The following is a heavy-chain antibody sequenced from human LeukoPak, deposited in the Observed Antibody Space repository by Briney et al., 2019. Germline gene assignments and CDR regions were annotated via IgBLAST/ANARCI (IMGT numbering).Heavy chain of an antibody. D-gene: IGHD3-22*01. Sequence: SETLSLTCTVSGGSISSGDYYWSWIRQPPGKGLEWIGYIYYSGSTYYNPPLKSRVTISVDTSKNQFSLKLSSVTAADTAVYYCARWYYYDSSAYFDYWGQGTLVTVSS. CDR1: GGSISSGDYY. V-gene: IGHV4-30-4*01. CDR3: ARWYYYDSSAYFDY. CDR2: IYYSGST. J-gene: IGHJ4*02.